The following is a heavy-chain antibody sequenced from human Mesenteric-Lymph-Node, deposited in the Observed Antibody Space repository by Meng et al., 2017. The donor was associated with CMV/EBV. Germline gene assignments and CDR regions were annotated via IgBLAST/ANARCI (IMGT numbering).Heavy chain of an antibody. Sequence: GGSLRLSCKGSGYTFTGYYIHWVRQAPGQGLEWMGWIDPYIGGTDYAQKFQGRVTMTRDTSISTVYMELSRLKSDDTALYYCAREFYFDTSGYPELDFWGQGTQVTVSS. J-gene: IGHJ4*02. CDR1: GYTFTGYY. CDR2: IDPYIGGT. D-gene: IGHD3-22*01. CDR3: AREFYFDTSGYPELDF. V-gene: IGHV1-2*02.